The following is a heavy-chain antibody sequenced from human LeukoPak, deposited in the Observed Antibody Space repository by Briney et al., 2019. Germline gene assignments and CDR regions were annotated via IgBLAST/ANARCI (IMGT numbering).Heavy chain of an antibody. Sequence: ASAKVSCKASGYTFNGYYMHWVRQAPGQGLEWMGWINANSGATNYAQKFQGRVTMTRDTSISTAYMDLSRLRSDDTAVYYCARGGGGYSYGSDYWGQGTLVTVSP. CDR2: INANSGAT. CDR3: ARGGGGYSYGSDY. CDR1: GYTFNGYY. V-gene: IGHV1-2*02. D-gene: IGHD5-18*01. J-gene: IGHJ4*02.